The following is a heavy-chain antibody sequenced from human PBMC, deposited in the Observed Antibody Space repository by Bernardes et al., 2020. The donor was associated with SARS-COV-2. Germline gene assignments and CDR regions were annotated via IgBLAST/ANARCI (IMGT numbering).Heavy chain of an antibody. CDR1: GGSISSYY. D-gene: IGHD6-13*01. V-gene: IGHV4-59*08. CDR2: SGST. J-gene: IGHJ4*02. Sequence: SEPLYLTCTVSGGSISSYYWSWIRQPPGKGLEWIGHSGSTNYSPSLKSRVTISIDTSKNQFSLKLISVTAADTAVYYCARLGHYTNTWYYFDYWGQGALVTVSS. CDR3: ARLGHYTNTWYYFDY.